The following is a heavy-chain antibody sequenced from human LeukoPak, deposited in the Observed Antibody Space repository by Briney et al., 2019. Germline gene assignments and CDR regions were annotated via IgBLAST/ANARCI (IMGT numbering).Heavy chain of an antibody. V-gene: IGHV3-23*01. CDR1: GFTFSSYA. J-gene: IGHJ3*02. D-gene: IGHD3-22*01. CDR3: TKGDSSTCHGCTFDM. CDR2: VSGGGGST. Sequence: GGSLRLSCAASGFTFSSYAMSWVRQAPGKGLEWVSAVSGGGGSTYYADSVKGRFTISRDNSKNTLYLQVNSLRAEDTAIYYCTKGDSSTCHGCTFDMCGQGTMVTVS.